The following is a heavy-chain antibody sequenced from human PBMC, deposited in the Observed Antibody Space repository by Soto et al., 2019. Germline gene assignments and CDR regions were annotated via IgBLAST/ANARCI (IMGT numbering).Heavy chain of an antibody. D-gene: IGHD3-22*01. V-gene: IGHV3-21*01. Sequence: GGALRRSCADSGFTFSSYIMNWVRQAPGKGLEWVSSISSSSSYIYYADSVKGRFTISRDNAKNSLYLQMNSLRAEDTAVYYCARVSYYYDSSGYPGYWGQGTLVTVSS. J-gene: IGHJ4*02. CDR3: ARVSYYYDSSGYPGY. CDR2: ISSSSSYI. CDR1: GFTFSSYI.